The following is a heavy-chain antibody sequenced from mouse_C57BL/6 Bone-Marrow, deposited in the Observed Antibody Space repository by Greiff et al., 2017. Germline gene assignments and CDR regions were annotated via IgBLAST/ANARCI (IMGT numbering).Heavy chain of an antibody. D-gene: IGHD4-1*01. V-gene: IGHV5-2*03. CDR1: EYEFPSHD. Sequence: DVMLVESGGGLVQPGASLKLSCESSEYEFPSHDMSWVRKTPGKRLELVAAIHSDGGSTYYPDTMERRFIISRDNTKKTLYLQMGRLRSEDTAVYDCARVLGTWFDYWGQGTVVTVSA. J-gene: IGHJ3*01. CDR2: IHSDGGST. CDR3: ARVLGTWFDY.